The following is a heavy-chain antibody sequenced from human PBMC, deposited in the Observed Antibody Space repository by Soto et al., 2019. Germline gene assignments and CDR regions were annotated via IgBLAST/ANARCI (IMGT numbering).Heavy chain of an antibody. J-gene: IGHJ5*02. Sequence: SETLSLTCAVYGGSFSGYYWSWIRQPPGKGLEWIGEINHSGSTNYNPSLKSRVTISVDTSKNQFSLKLSSVTAADTAVYYCACRLRPPGWFDPWGQGTLVTVSS. V-gene: IGHV4-34*01. CDR1: GGSFSGYY. D-gene: IGHD4-17*01. CDR2: INHSGST. CDR3: ACRLRPPGWFDP.